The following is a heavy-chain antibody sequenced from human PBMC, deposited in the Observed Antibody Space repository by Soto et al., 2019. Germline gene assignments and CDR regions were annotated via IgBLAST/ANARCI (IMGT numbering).Heavy chain of an antibody. J-gene: IGHJ4*02. CDR1: GGTFSSYA. CDR3: AIDSYYYDSSGFDPDY. V-gene: IGHV1-69*13. CDR2: IIPIFGTA. D-gene: IGHD3-22*01. Sequence: ASVKVSCKASGGTFSSYAISWVRQAPGQGLEWMGGIIPIFGTANYAQKFQGRVTITADESTSTAYMELSSLRSEDTAVYYCAIDSYYYDSSGFDPDYWGQGTLVTVSS.